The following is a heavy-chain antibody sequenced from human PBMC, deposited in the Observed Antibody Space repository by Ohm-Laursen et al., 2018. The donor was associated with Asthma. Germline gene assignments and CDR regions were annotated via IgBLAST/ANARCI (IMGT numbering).Heavy chain of an antibody. CDR3: AVRTTSAGFDV. V-gene: IGHV3-21*05. CDR2: ISSSSSYT. J-gene: IGHJ6*02. CDR1: GFTFSSYG. Sequence: SLRLSCAASGFTFSSYGMHWIRQAPGKGLEWVSYISSSSSYTNYADSVKGRFTISRDNAKNSLYLQMNSLRAQDTAVYYCAVRTTSAGFDVWGQGTTVTVSS. D-gene: IGHD1-1*01.